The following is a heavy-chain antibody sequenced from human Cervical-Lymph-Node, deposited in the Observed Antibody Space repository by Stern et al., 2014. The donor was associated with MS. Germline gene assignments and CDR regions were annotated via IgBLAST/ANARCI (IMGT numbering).Heavy chain of an antibody. Sequence: QVQLVESGGGVVQPGRSLRLSCAASGFTFSSYGMHWVRQAPGQGLEWGAVISYDGSNKYYADSVKGRFTISRDNSKNTLYLQMNSLRAEDTAVYYCAKEIVATITYGMDVWGQGTTVTVSS. CDR2: ISYDGSNK. D-gene: IGHD5-12*01. CDR3: AKEIVATITYGMDV. CDR1: GFTFSSYG. V-gene: IGHV3-30*18. J-gene: IGHJ6*02.